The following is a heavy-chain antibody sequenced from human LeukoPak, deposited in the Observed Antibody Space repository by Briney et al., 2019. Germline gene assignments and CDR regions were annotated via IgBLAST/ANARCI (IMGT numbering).Heavy chain of an antibody. D-gene: IGHD2-15*01. Sequence: GGSLRLSCAASGFTLSSYAMSWARQAPGKGLEWVSAISGSGGSTYYADSVKGRFTISRGNSKNTLYLQMNSLRAEDTAVYYCAKDAYCSGGSCYPPEYFQHWGQGTLVTVSS. CDR3: AKDAYCSGGSCYPPEYFQH. V-gene: IGHV3-23*01. CDR1: GFTLSSYA. J-gene: IGHJ1*01. CDR2: ISGSGGST.